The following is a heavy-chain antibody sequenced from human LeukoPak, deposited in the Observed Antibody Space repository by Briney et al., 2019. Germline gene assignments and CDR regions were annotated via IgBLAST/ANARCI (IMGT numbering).Heavy chain of an antibody. CDR3: ARGGYSDY. CDR2: ISGDKGPT. CDR1: GYPFSNFA. Sequence: ASVKVSCKASGYPFSNFAISWVRQARGQGLEWVGWISGDKGPTYYAPKLQGRVTLTTDTSTTTAYMELTNLRSDDTAVYFCARGGYSDYWGQGTLVTVSS. J-gene: IGHJ4*02. D-gene: IGHD2-15*01. V-gene: IGHV1-18*01.